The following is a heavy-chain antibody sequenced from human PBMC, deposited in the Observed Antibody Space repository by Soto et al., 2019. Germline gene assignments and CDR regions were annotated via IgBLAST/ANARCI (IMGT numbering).Heavy chain of an antibody. Sequence: QVQLVQSGAEVKKPGASVKLSCRTSGYTFTHYYIHWVRQAPGQGLEWLAIINPASRSTNYAQHFQGRVTLTMLTSTTTAYMELSGLRAEDTAIFYCARDLAAGDHWGQGTLVTVSS. D-gene: IGHD6-13*01. CDR2: INPASRST. CDR1: GYTFTHYY. CDR3: ARDLAAGDH. V-gene: IGHV1-46*01. J-gene: IGHJ4*02.